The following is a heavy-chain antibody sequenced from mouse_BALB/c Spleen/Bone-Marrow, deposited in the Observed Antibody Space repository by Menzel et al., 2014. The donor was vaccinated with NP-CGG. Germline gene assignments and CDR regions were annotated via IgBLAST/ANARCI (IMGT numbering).Heavy chain of an antibody. J-gene: IGHJ2*01. CDR1: GFNIKDYY. CDR2: IDPENGNI. Sequence: VQLQQSGAELVRPGALVRLSCKASGFNIKDYYMYWVKQRPEQGLEWIGWIDPENGNIIYDPKFQGKASITADTSSNAAFLQLSSLTSEYTAVYYCARSPRNYFDYWGQGSTLTVSS. CDR3: ARSPRNYFDY. V-gene: IGHV14-1*02.